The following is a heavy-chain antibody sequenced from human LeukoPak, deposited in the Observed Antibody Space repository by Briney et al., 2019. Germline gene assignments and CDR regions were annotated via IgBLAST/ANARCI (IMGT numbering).Heavy chain of an antibody. J-gene: IGHJ4*02. Sequence: GGSLRLSCVGSGFTFSDYAIHWVRQAPGRGLEWVAVASHDEVGKQFADSVKGRFTLSRDNSRDSLHLQMNRLRDEDTGVYYCAKDRGYGEHEPFESWGQGSLVIVSS. D-gene: IGHD4-17*01. CDR1: GFTFSDYA. CDR2: ASHDEVGK. CDR3: AKDRGYGEHEPFES. V-gene: IGHV3-30*18.